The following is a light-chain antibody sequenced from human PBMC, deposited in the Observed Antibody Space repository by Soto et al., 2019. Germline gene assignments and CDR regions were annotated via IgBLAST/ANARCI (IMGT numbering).Light chain of an antibody. CDR1: QDIRNF. Sequence: DIQMTQSPTSLSASVGDRVTITCRASQDIRNFVAWYQQKPGKAPKLLIYAASTLQSGVPSRFSGSGSGTDFPFTINSLPPEDVATYSWQKDRSFPFFGPWTKVEIK. J-gene: IGKJ3*01. V-gene: IGKV1-27*01. CDR2: AAS. CDR3: QKDRSFPF.